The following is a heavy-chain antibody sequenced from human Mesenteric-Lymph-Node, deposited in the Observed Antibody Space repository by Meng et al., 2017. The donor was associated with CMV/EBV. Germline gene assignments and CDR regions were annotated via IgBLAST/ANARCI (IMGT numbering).Heavy chain of an antibody. CDR1: VFSLSTSGVG. V-gene: IGHV2-5*02. CDR2: IYWDDDK. J-gene: IGHJ4*02. CDR3: AHSSGIAAAGPFYFDY. D-gene: IGHD6-13*01. Sequence: QITLKESGPTLVKPTQTLTRTCPFSVFSLSTSGVGVGGIRQPPGKALEWLALIYWDDDKRYSPSLKSRLTITKDTSKNQVVLTMTNMDPVDTATYYCAHSSGIAAAGPFYFDYWGQGTLVTVSS.